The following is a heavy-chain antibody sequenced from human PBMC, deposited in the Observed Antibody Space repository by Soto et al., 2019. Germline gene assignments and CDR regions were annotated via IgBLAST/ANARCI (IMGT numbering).Heavy chain of an antibody. CDR3: ARAMGKQGYGDFVPGCYCGRDV. D-gene: IGHD4-17*01. V-gene: IGHV3-23*01. J-gene: IGHJ6*01. CDR1: GFTFSSYA. Sequence: EVQLLESGGGLVQPGGSLRLSCAASGFTFSSYAMSWVRQAPGKGLEWVSAISGSGGSTYYAASVKGRFTISRYNSKNTLYLQMKSMRAEDTAVYYCARAMGKQGYGDFVPGCYCGRDVGGQGTTVTVSS. CDR2: ISGSGGST.